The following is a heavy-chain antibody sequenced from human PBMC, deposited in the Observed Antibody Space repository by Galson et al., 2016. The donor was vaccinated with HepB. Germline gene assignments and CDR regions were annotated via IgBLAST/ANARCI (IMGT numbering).Heavy chain of an antibody. J-gene: IGHJ4*02. CDR2: ISYDGNNR. V-gene: IGHV3-30*03. Sequence: SLRLSCAASGFSFSSYVMHWVRQAPGKGLEWVALISYDGNNRKSADSVTGRFTISRDNSKNTVFLQMNSLRPEDTAVYYCARIVGATDYFDYWGQGTLVTVSS. CDR3: ARIVGATDYFDY. CDR1: GFSFSSYV. D-gene: IGHD1-26*01.